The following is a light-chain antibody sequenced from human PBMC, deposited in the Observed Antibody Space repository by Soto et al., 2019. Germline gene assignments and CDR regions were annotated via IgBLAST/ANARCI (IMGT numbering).Light chain of an antibody. V-gene: IGKV2-28*01. CDR1: QSLLHSNGYNY. CDR2: LGS. J-gene: IGKJ1*01. Sequence: DIVMTQSPLSLPVTPGEPASISCRSSQSLLHSNGYNYLDWYLQKPGQSPQLLIYLGSNRASGVPDRFSGSGSGTDFTLKISRVEAADVGVYYCMQALQTPWTCGQGTKVDSK. CDR3: MQALQTPWT.